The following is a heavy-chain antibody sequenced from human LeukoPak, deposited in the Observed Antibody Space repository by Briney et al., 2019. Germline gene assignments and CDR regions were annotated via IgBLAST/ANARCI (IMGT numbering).Heavy chain of an antibody. Sequence: GASVKVSCKAYGYTFTSYDINWVRQATGQGLEWMGWMNPNSGNTGYAQKFQGRVTMTRNTSISTAYMELSSLRSEDTAVYYCARARSIHYYDSSGYSYWGQGTLVTVSS. CDR1: GYTFTSYD. CDR3: ARARSIHYYDSSGYSY. J-gene: IGHJ4*02. V-gene: IGHV1-8*01. CDR2: MNPNSGNT. D-gene: IGHD3-22*01.